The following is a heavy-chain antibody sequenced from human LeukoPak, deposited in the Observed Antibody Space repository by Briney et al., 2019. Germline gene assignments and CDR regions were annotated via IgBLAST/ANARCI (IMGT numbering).Heavy chain of an antibody. Sequence: GGSLRLSCAASGFTFSGYAMHWVRQAPGKGLEWVAVISYDGSNQYYADSVKGRFTISRDNSKNTLYLQMNSLRAEDTAVYYCARRSGIAVAGAFDYWGQGTLVTVSS. CDR3: ARRSGIAVAGAFDY. V-gene: IGHV3-30*04. CDR2: ISYDGSNQ. CDR1: GFTFSGYA. D-gene: IGHD6-19*01. J-gene: IGHJ4*02.